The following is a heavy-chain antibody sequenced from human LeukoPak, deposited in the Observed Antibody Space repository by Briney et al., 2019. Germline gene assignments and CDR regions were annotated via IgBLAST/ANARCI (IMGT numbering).Heavy chain of an antibody. CDR2: VRNDGSNR. Sequence: GGSLRLSCAASGFTFRSYGMHWVRQAPGKGLEWVAFVRNDGSNRYYGDSEKGRFTISRDNSKNTLYLQMNSLRAEDTAVYYCARSCSGGNCYADHWGQGTLVTVSS. J-gene: IGHJ5*02. CDR3: ARSCSGGNCYADH. V-gene: IGHV3-30*02. CDR1: GFTFRSYG. D-gene: IGHD2-15*01.